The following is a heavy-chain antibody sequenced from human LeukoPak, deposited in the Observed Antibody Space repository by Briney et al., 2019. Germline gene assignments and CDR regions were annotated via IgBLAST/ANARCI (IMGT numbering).Heavy chain of an antibody. CDR1: GFTFSSYA. Sequence: PGGSLRLSCAASGFTFSSYAMYWVRQAPGKGLEYVSAISSDGGSTYYANSVKGRFTISRDNSKNTLYLQMGSLRAEDMAVYYCARVGRGYYTDYWGQGTLVTVSS. V-gene: IGHV3-64*01. CDR2: ISSDGGST. D-gene: IGHD3-3*01. CDR3: ARVGRGYYTDY. J-gene: IGHJ4*02.